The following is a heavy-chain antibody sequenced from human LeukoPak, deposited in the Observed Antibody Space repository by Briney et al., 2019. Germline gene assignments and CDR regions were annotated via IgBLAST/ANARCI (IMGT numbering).Heavy chain of an antibody. CDR1: GFTFSSYC. Sequence: GGSLRLSCAASGFTFSSYCMNWVRQAPGKGLEWVATINSNSSYIYYADSVKGRFTISRDNTKNSLYLQMNNLRAEDTAVDYCTRDRHKYNYVSSGHPPHWGQGTLVTVSS. V-gene: IGHV3-21*01. D-gene: IGHD3-22*01. CDR3: TRDRHKYNYVSSGHPPH. CDR2: INSNSSYI. J-gene: IGHJ4*02.